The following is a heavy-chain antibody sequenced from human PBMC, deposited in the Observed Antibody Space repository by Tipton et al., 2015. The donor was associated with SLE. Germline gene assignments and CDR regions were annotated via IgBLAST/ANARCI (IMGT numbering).Heavy chain of an antibody. Sequence: TLSLTCSVSGDSISNYYWNWSRQFPGKELEWIGYFYRSGSTNYNPSLKSRVTVSVDTSKNEFYLKLTSVTAADTAVYCCAKAPRRRINMVRGIWVDAFDMWGQGTKVIVSS. CDR2: FYRSGST. CDR3: AKAPRRRINMVRGIWVDAFDM. J-gene: IGHJ3*02. V-gene: IGHV4-59*01. CDR1: GDSISNYY. D-gene: IGHD3-10*01.